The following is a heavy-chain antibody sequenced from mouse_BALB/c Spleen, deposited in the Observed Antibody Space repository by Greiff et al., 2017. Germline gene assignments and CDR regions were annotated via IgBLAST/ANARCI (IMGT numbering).Heavy chain of an antibody. CDR3: ARRPYEDWFAY. Sequence: VQLQQSGAELAKPGASVKMSCKASGYTFTSYWMHWVKQRPGQGLEWIGYINPSTGYTEYNQKFKDKATLTADKSSSTAYMQLSSLTSEDSAVYYCARRPYEDWFAYWGQGTLVTVSA. CDR2: INPSTGYT. J-gene: IGHJ3*01. CDR1: GYTFTSYW. V-gene: IGHV1-7*01. D-gene: IGHD2-12*01.